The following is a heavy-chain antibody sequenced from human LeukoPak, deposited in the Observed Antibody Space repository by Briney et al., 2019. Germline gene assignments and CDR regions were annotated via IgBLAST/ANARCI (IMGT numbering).Heavy chain of an antibody. Sequence: PSEXLSLTCSVSGASFSTNYWSWIRQPPGRGLEWIGYVFDSGSTNYNPSLKSRGTISVETSTKQFSLRLSSVTAADTAVYYCASATDTAMVDAFDIWGQGTMVTVSS. D-gene: IGHD5-18*01. CDR3: ASATDTAMVDAFDI. CDR1: GASFSTNY. V-gene: IGHV4-59*01. CDR2: VFDSGST. J-gene: IGHJ3*02.